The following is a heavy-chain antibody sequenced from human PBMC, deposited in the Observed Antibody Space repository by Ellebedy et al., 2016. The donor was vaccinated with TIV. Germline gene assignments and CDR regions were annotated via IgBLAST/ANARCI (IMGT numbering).Heavy chain of an antibody. D-gene: IGHD3-3*01. CDR1: GFTFSSYW. CDR2: INSDGSST. CDR3: ARRGSDFWSGYYSPWFDY. V-gene: IGHV3-74*01. J-gene: IGHJ4*02. Sequence: GGSLRLXXAASGFTFSSYWMHWVRQAPGKGLVWVSRINSDGSSTSYADSVKGRFTISRDNAKNTLYLQMNSLRAEDTAVYYCARRGSDFWSGYYSPWFDYWGQGTLVTVSS.